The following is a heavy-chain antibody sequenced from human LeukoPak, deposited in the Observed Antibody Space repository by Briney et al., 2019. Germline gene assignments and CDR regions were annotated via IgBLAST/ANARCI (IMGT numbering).Heavy chain of an antibody. CDR2: IKQDGSEK. D-gene: IGHD6-6*01. CDR3: ARVAITPQLGGFDSSYFDY. J-gene: IGHJ4*02. CDR1: GFTFSSYW. V-gene: IGHV3-7*01. Sequence: PGGSLRLSCAASGFTFSSYWMSWVRQAPGKGLEWVANIKQDGSEKYYVDSVKGRFTISRDNAKNSLYLQMNSLRAEDTAVYYCARVAITPQLGGFDSSYFDYWGQGTLVTVSS.